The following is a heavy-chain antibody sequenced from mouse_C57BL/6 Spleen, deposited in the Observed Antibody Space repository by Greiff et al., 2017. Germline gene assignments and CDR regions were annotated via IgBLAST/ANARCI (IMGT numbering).Heavy chain of an antibody. Sequence: EVQVVESGGGLVKPGGSLKLSCAASGFTFSSYTMSWVRQTPEKRLEWFATISGGGGNTYYPDSVKGRFTISRDNAKNTLYLQMSSLRSEDTALYYCARRSYYDYEGYFDVWGTGTTVTVSS. CDR3: ARRSYYDYEGYFDV. CDR1: GFTFSSYT. D-gene: IGHD2-4*01. J-gene: IGHJ1*03. CDR2: ISGGGGNT. V-gene: IGHV5-9*01.